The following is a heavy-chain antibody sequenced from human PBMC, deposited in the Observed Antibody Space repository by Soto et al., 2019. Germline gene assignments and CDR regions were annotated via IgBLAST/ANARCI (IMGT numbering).Heavy chain of an antibody. D-gene: IGHD2-2*01. J-gene: IGHJ6*02. CDR2: INHSGST. CDR1: GGSFSGYY. V-gene: IGHV4-34*01. Sequence: SETLSLTCAVYGGSFSGYYWSWIRQPPGKGLEWIGEINHSGSTNYNPSLKSRVTISVDTSKNQFSLKLSSVTAADTAVYYCARGANIVVVPAAISDHYYYGMDVWGQGSSVTVSS. CDR3: ARGANIVVVPAAISDHYYYGMDV.